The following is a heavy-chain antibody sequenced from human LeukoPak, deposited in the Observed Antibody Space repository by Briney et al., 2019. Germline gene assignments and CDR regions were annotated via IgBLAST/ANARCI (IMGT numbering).Heavy chain of an antibody. D-gene: IGHD3-22*01. CDR1: GFTSSSYG. V-gene: IGHV3-33*06. J-gene: IGHJ4*02. CDR2: IWYDGSNK. CDR3: ANLGNYDSSGYYRGSVDY. Sequence: GGSLRLSCAASGFTSSSYGMHWVRQAPGKGLEWVAVIWYDGSNKYYADSVKGRFTISRDNSKNTLYLQMNSLRAEDTAVYYCANLGNYDSSGYYRGSVDYWGQGTLVTVSS.